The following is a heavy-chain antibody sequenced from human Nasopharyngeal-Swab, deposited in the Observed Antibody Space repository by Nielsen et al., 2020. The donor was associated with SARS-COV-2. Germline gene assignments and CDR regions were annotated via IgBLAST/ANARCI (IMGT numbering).Heavy chain of an antibody. CDR3: ARMIVVVPAARDWFDP. CDR2: INHSGST. J-gene: IGHJ5*02. CDR1: GGSFSGYY. D-gene: IGHD2-2*01. Sequence: PETLSLTCAVYGGSFSGYYWSWIRQPPGKGLEWIGEINHSGSTNYNPSLKSRVTISVDTSKNQFSLKLSSVTAADTAVYYCARMIVVVPAARDWFDPWGQGTLVTVSS. V-gene: IGHV4-34*01.